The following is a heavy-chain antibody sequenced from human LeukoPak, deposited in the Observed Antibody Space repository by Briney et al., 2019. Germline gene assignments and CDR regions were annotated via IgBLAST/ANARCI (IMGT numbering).Heavy chain of an antibody. D-gene: IGHD4-17*01. CDR3: ARGLNMTTVTTLT. Sequence: PSETLSLTCAVYGGSFSGYYWSWIRQPPGKGLEWIGKINHSGSTNYNPSLKSRVTISVDTSKNQFSLKLSSVTAADTAVYYCARGLNMTTVTTLTWGQGTLVTVSS. CDR1: GGSFSGYY. V-gene: IGHV4-34*01. CDR2: INHSGST. J-gene: IGHJ5*02.